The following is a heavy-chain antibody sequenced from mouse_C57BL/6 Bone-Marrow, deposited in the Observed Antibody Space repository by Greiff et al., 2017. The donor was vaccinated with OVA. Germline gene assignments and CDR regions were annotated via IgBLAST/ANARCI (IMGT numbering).Heavy chain of an antibody. CDR1: GYTFTNYG. D-gene: IGHD1-1*01. CDR3: AEESFYDGRVSDY. Sequence: QVHVKQSGAELARPGASVKLSCKASGYTFTNYGISWVKQSNGKGLEWIGEIYPRSGNTYYNEKFKGKATLTADKSSSTAYMELRSLTSEDSAVYFCAEESFYDGRVSDYWGQGTTLTVSS. J-gene: IGHJ2*01. CDR2: IYPRSGNT. V-gene: IGHV1-81*01.